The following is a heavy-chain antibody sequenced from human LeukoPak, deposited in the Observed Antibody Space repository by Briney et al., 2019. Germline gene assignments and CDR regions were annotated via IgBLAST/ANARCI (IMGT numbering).Heavy chain of an antibody. CDR3: ARDRKVHPYYYDSSGYLPFDY. CDR2: ISAYNGNT. D-gene: IGHD3-22*01. V-gene: IGHV1-18*01. J-gene: IGHJ4*02. CDR1: GYTFTSYG. Sequence: ASVKVSCKASGYTFTSYGISWVRQAPGQGLEWMGWISAYNGNTNYAQKLQGRVTMTTDTSTSTAYMELRSLRSDDTAVYYCARDRKVHPYYYDSSGYLPFDYWGQGTLVAVSP.